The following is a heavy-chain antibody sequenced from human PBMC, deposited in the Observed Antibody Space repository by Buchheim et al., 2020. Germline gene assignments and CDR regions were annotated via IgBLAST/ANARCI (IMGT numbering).Heavy chain of an antibody. D-gene: IGHD2-21*01. CDR3: AGGTGQIVYFYGMDV. J-gene: IGHJ6*02. V-gene: IGHV4-34*01. CDR1: DGSFSSFY. Sequence: QVLLQQGGARLLKPSETLSLTCDVSDGSFSSFYWTWIRQPPGKGLEWIGEFNYDGRTNYSPSLKSRVIISVDRSRNQFSLNLRSVTAADTGVYYCAGGTGQIVYFYGMDVWGQGTT. CDR2: FNYDGRT.